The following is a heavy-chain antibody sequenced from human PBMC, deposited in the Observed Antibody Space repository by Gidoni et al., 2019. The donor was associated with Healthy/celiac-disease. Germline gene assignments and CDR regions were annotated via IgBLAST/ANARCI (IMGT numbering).Heavy chain of an antibody. CDR3: ARGGYDILTGYYTHLYY. D-gene: IGHD3-9*01. CDR2: TKNKANSYTT. CDR1: GFTFSDHY. Sequence: EVQLVESGGGLVQPGGSLRLSCAASGFTFSDHYMDWVRQAPGKGLEWVGRTKNKANSYTTEYAASVKGRFTISRDDSKNSLYLQMNSLKTEDTAVYYCARGGYDILTGYYTHLYYWGQGTLVTVSS. J-gene: IGHJ4*02. V-gene: IGHV3-72*01.